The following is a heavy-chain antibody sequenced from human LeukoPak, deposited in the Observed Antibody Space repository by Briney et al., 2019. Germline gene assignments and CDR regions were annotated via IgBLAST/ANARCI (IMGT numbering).Heavy chain of an antibody. CDR3: ARGGLYSSHLDV. V-gene: IGHV4-59*08. J-gene: IGHJ6*04. Sequence: PSETLSLTCTVSGGSISSYYWSWIRQPPGKGLEWIGYIYYSGSTNYNPSLKSRVTISVDTSKNQFSLKLSSVTAADTAVYYCARGGLYSSHLDVWGKGTTVTVSS. CDR2: IYYSGST. CDR1: GGSISSYY. D-gene: IGHD6-13*01.